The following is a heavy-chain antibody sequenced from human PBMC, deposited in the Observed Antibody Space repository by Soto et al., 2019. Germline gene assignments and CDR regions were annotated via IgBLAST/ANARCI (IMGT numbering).Heavy chain of an antibody. CDR3: ASLPHYYGSGSYNY. J-gene: IGHJ4*02. CDR1: GGSISSGDYY. Sequence: SETLSLTCTVSGGSISSGDYYWSWIRQPPGKGLEWIGYIYYSGSTYYNPSLKSRVTISVDTSKNQFSLKLNSVTAADTAVYYCASLPHYYGSGSYNYWGQGTLVTVSS. CDR2: IYYSGST. D-gene: IGHD3-10*01. V-gene: IGHV4-30-4*01.